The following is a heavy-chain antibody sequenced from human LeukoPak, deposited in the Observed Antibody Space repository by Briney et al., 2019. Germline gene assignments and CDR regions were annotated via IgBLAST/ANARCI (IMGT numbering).Heavy chain of an antibody. CDR2: IYSGGST. V-gene: IGHV3-53*01. Sequence: GGSLRLSCAASGFTVSSNYMSLVRQAPGKGLEWVSVIYSGGSTYYADSVKSRFTISRDNSKNTLYLQMNSLRAEDTAVYYCAREGINPKYGRGYYMDVWGKGTTVTVSS. CDR3: AREGINPKYGRGYYMDV. CDR1: GFTVSSNY. D-gene: IGHD1-14*01. J-gene: IGHJ6*03.